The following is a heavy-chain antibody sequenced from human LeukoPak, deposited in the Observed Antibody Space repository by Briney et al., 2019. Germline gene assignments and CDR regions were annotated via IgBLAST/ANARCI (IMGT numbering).Heavy chain of an antibody. J-gene: IGHJ4*02. CDR2: MYYGGRT. D-gene: IGHD3-10*01. V-gene: IGHV4-59*01. CDR1: GGSISSYY. Sequence: SETLSLTCTVSGGSISSYYWSWIRQPPRKGLEWIGFMYYGGRTNYNPSLKSRVTISVDTSKNHFSLKLSSVPAADTAVYYCASGTLLDYWGQGTLVTVSS. CDR3: ASGTLLDY.